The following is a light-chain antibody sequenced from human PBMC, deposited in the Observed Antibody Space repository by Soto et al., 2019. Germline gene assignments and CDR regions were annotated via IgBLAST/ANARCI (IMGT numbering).Light chain of an antibody. Sequence: QSVLTQPPSVSGAPGQSVTISCTGSSSNIGAGNDVTWYQQLPGTAPKVLIYGNNKRPSGVPDRFSGSKSGTSASLAITGLQAEDEADYFCQSYDSSLSGSGVFGGGTKLTVL. CDR1: SSNIGAGND. CDR3: QSYDSSLSGSGV. V-gene: IGLV1-40*01. CDR2: GNN. J-gene: IGLJ3*02.